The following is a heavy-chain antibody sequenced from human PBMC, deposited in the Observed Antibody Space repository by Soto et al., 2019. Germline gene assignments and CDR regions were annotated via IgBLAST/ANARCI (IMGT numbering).Heavy chain of an antibody. V-gene: IGHV4-61*01. Sequence: SQTLSLPGTFSGGYVRSGRYYWAWLRQPPGKGLEWIGYVYYRRSTNYNPSLKSLATISIDTFSNQYSLKFTSVTAADTAVYYCVRDPGLEPDYYYGMDFWGQGTTVTVSS. CDR1: GGYVRSGRYY. J-gene: IGHJ6*02. CDR2: VYYRRST. CDR3: VRDPGLEPDYYYGMDF. D-gene: IGHD1-1*01.